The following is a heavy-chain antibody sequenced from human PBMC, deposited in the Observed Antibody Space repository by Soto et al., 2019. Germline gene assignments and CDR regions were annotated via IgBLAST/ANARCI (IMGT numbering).Heavy chain of an antibody. CDR2: ISSDGSNK. J-gene: IGHJ4*02. Sequence: GGSLRLSCAASGFAFSTYTIHWVRRAPGKGLEWVAVISSDGSNKYCADSMKGRFTVSRDNSKNTLYLQMNSLRTEDTAVYYCARDRDSSGFIDYWGQGTLVTVSS. CDR1: GFAFSTYT. D-gene: IGHD3-22*01. CDR3: ARDRDSSGFIDY. V-gene: IGHV3-30-3*01.